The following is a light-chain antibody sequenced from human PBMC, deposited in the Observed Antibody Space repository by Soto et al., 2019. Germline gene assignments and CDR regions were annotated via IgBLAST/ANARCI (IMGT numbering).Light chain of an antibody. CDR1: SSDVGSYNL. V-gene: IGLV2-23*01. J-gene: IGLJ1*01. CDR2: EGS. Sequence: QSALTQPASVSGSPGQSITISCTGTSSDVGSYNLVSWYQQHQGKAPKLMIYEGSKRPSGVSNRFSGSKSGNTASLTISGLQAEDEADYYCCSYAGSSTPSYVFGTGTKLTVL. CDR3: CSYAGSSTPSYV.